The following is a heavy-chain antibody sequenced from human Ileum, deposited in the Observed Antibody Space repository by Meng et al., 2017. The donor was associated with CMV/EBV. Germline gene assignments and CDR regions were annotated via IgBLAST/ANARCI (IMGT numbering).Heavy chain of an antibody. V-gene: IGHV3-21*01. CDR3: AKGPELRFLEWLLPHYGMDV. Sequence: GESLKISCAASGFTFSSDSMNWVRQAPGKGLEWVSSISSSSSYIYYADSVKGRFTISRDNSKNTLYLQMNSLRAEDTAVYYCAKGPELRFLEWLLPHYGMDVWGQGTTVTVSS. CDR2: ISSSSSYI. J-gene: IGHJ6*02. D-gene: IGHD3-3*01. CDR1: GFTFSSDS.